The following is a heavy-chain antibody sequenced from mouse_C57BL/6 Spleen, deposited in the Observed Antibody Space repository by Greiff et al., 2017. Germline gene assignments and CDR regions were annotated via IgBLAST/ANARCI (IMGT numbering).Heavy chain of an antibody. CDR2: VSSGSSTI. CDR3: ARKAGYAMDY. V-gene: IGHV5-17*01. CDR1: GFTFRDSG. J-gene: IGHJ4*01. Sequence: EVNVVASGGCFVKPGGSRKLSFPASGFTFRDSGMHWVRHAPETGLGWVAYVSSGSSTIYYADTVKGRLTISRDNAKNTLFLQMTSLRSEDTAMYYCARKAGYAMDYWGQGTSVTVSS.